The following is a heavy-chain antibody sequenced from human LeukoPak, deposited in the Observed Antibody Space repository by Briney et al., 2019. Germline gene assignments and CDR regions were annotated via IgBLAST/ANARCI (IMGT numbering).Heavy chain of an antibody. D-gene: IGHD3-22*01. CDR2: ISGSGGST. J-gene: IGHJ4*02. CDR3: AKGRPDYYDSSGYYYLDY. CDR1: GFTFSSHA. V-gene: IGHV3-23*01. Sequence: GGSLRLSCAASGFTFSSHAMSWVRQAPGKGLEWVSAISGSGGSTYYADSVKGRFTISRDNSKNTLYLQMNSLRAEDTAVYYCAKGRPDYYDSSGYYYLDYWGQGTLVTVSS.